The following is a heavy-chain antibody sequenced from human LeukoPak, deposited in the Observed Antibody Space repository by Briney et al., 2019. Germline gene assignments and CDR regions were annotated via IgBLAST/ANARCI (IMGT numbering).Heavy chain of an antibody. J-gene: IGHJ3*02. D-gene: IGHD2-21*01. CDR2: ISSSGSTI. CDR1: GFTFSDYY. CDR3: AREPLAYCGGDCYETHAFDI. V-gene: IGHV3-11*01. Sequence: GSLRLSCAASGFTFSDYYMSWIRQAPGKGLEWVSYISSSGSTIYYADSVKGRFTISRDNAKNSLYLQMNSLRAEDTAVYYCAREPLAYCGGDCYETHAFDIWGQGTMVTVSS.